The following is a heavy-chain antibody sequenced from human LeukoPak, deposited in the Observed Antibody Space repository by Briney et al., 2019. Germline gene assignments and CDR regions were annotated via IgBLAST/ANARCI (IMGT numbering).Heavy chain of an antibody. CDR2: MYHGGNP. CDR1: GYSIRSGYF. Sequence: SETLSLTCTVSGYSIRSGYFWGWIRQPPGKGLEWVGSMYHGGNPNYNPSLKSRVTISLDTSKNQFSRELRSVTAADTAVYYCVRDDCNNYGDVRGQGTLVTVSS. V-gene: IGHV4-38-2*02. CDR3: VRDDCNNYGDV. J-gene: IGHJ4*02. D-gene: IGHD4-11*01.